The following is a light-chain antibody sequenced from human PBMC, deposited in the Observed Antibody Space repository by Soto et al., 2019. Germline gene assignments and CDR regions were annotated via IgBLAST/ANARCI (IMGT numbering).Light chain of an antibody. V-gene: IGKV3-20*01. CDR3: QQYGSSLVT. J-gene: IGKJ1*01. CDR2: GAS. Sequence: EIVLTQSPGTLSLSPGERATLSCRASQSVSSSYLAWYQQKPGQAPRLLIYGASSRATGIPDRFSGSGSGTDFTLTISRLEPEDFAVYYCQQYGSSLVTLGQGTKVEIK. CDR1: QSVSSSY.